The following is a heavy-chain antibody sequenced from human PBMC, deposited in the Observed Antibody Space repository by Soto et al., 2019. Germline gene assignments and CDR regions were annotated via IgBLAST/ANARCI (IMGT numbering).Heavy chain of an antibody. J-gene: IGHJ5*02. CDR1: GGSISSSNW. D-gene: IGHD3-3*01. Sequence: QVQLQESGPGLVKPSGTLSLTCAVSGGSISSSNWWSWVRQPPGKGLEWIGEIYHSGSTNYNPSLKIRVTISVDKSKNQFSLKLSSVTAADTAVYYCASRHYDFWSGAPEAWFDPWGQGTLVTVSS. CDR2: IYHSGST. CDR3: ASRHYDFWSGAPEAWFDP. V-gene: IGHV4-4*02.